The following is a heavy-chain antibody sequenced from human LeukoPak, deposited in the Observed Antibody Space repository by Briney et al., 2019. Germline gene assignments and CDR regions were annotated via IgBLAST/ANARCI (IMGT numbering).Heavy chain of an antibody. CDR2: IYYRGST. CDR3: ASSGYNGCDP. J-gene: IGHJ5*02. Sequence: SETLSLTCTVSGGSISIGDYYWSWIRQPPGKGLEWIVYIYYRGSTYYNPSLKSRVTISVETSKNHYSRKWSSVTPAHTSLYYCASSGYNGCDPWGQGTLVTVSS. CDR1: GGSISIGDYY. D-gene: IGHD3-22*01. V-gene: IGHV4-30-4*08.